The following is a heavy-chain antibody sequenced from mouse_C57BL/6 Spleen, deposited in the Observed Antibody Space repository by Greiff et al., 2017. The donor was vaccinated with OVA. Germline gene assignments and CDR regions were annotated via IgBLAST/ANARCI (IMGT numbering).Heavy chain of an antibody. J-gene: IGHJ1*03. CDR2: INPNNGGT. CDR1: GYTFTDYY. CDR3: AREEGSYWYFDV. V-gene: IGHV1-26*01. Sequence: EVQLQQSGPELVKPGASVKISCKASGYTFTDYYMNWVKQSHGKSLEWIGDINPNNGGTSYNQKFKGKATLTVDKSSSTAYMELRSLTSEDSAVYYCAREEGSYWYFDVWGTGTTVTVSS. D-gene: IGHD3-3*01.